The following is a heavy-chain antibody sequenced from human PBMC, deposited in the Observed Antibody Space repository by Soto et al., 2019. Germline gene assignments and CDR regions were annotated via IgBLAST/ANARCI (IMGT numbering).Heavy chain of an antibody. CDR1: GLTFDDYA. V-gene: IGHV3-48*02. CDR2: ISSSSSTI. J-gene: IGHJ6*02. Sequence: GGSLRLSCAASGLTFDDYAMNWVRQAPGKGLEWVSYISSSSSTIYYADSVKGRFTISRDNAKNSLYLQMNSLRDEDTAVYYCARAPIPYYYYYGMDVWGQGTTVTVSS. CDR3: ARAPIPYYYYYGMDV.